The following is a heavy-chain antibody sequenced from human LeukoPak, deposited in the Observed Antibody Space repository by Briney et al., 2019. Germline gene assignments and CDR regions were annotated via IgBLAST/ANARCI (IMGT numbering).Heavy chain of an antibody. CDR2: IKQDGSET. Sequence: GGSLRLSCSASGYTFSNYWMSWVRQAPGKGLEYVANIKQDGSETYYVDSVKGRFTISRDNAKNSLYLQMNSLRVEDTAVYYCARDQGILFFDSWGQGTLVTISS. J-gene: IGHJ4*02. D-gene: IGHD2-21*01. CDR3: ARDQGILFFDS. V-gene: IGHV3-7*01. CDR1: GYTFSNYW.